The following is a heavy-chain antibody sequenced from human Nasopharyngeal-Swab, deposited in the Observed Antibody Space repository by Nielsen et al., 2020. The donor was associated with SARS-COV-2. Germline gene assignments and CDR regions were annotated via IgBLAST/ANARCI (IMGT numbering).Heavy chain of an antibody. CDR3: AKDDIRYCDGGSCLFDY. J-gene: IGHJ4*02. D-gene: IGHD2-15*01. V-gene: IGHV3-23*01. CDR1: GFTFSSYA. CDR2: ISSSVDST. Sequence: GEFLKISCAASGFTFSSYAMSWVRQAPGKGLEWVSGISSSVDSTYYADSVKGRFTISRDNSKNTLFLQMNSLRAEDTAVYYCAKDDIRYCDGGSCLFDYWGQGTLVTVSS.